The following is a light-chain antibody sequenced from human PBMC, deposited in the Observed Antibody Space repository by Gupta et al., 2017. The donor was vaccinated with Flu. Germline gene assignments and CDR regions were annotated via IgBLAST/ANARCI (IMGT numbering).Light chain of an antibody. CDR3: QVWDSSSDLPV. J-gene: IGLJ1*01. CDR1: NIGSKS. Sequence: GGNNIGSKSVHWYQQKPGQAPVLVVYDNSDRPSGIPERFSGSNSWTTATLTISRVAAGDEADYYCQVWDSSSDLPVFGTGTKVTVL. V-gene: IGLV3-21*02. CDR2: DNS.